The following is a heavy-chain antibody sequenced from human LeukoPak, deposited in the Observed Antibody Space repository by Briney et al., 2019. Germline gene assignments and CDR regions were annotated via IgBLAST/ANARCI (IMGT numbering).Heavy chain of an antibody. CDR2: IIPILGIA. J-gene: IGHJ5*02. D-gene: IGHD2-21*02. Sequence: GSSAKVSCKPSGGTFSSYAISWVQQAPGQGLEWMGRIIPILGIANYAQKFQGRVTITADKSTSTAYMELSSLRSEDTAVYYCASDPVVTAIPEWFDPWGQGTLVTVSS. CDR3: ASDPVVTAIPEWFDP. CDR1: GGTFSSYA. V-gene: IGHV1-69*04.